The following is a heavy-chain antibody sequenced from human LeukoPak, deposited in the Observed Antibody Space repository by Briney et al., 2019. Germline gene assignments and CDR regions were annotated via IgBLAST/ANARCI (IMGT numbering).Heavy chain of an antibody. V-gene: IGHV3-23*01. Sequence: GGSLRLSCAASGFTFGSYAMSWVRQAPGKGREWVSAISGSGGSTYYADSVKGRFTISRDNSKNTLYLQMNSLRAEDTAVYYCAKDLEPWLVLGLFDYWGQGTLVTVSS. CDR1: GFTFGSYA. D-gene: IGHD6-19*01. CDR2: ISGSGGST. CDR3: AKDLEPWLVLGLFDY. J-gene: IGHJ4*02.